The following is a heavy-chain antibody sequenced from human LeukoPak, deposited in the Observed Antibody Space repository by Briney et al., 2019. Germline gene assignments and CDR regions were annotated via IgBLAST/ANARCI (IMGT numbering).Heavy chain of an antibody. D-gene: IGHD3-3*01. Sequence: GGSLRLSCAASGFTFSYYCMSWVRQAPGKGLEWVANIKEDGSEKYYVDSVKGRFTISRDNAKNSLYLQMNSLRAEDTAVYYCAGDRNDFWSGFFDYWGQGILVTVSS. V-gene: IGHV3-7*01. CDR3: AGDRNDFWSGFFDY. J-gene: IGHJ4*02. CDR1: GFTFSYYC. CDR2: IKEDGSEK.